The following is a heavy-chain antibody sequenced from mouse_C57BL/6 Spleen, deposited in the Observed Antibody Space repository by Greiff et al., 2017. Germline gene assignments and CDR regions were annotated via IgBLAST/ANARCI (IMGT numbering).Heavy chain of an antibody. V-gene: IGHV1-59*01. D-gene: IGHD1-1*01. J-gene: IGHJ2*01. CDR1: GYTFTSYW. Sequence: QVQLQQPGAELVRPGTSVKLSCKASGYTFTSYWMHWVKQRPGQGLEWIGVIDPSDSYTNYNQKFKGKATLTVDTSSSTADMQLSSLTSEDSAVYYCAKGDYYGRGYWGQGTTLTVSS. CDR2: IDPSDSYT. CDR3: AKGDYYGRGY.